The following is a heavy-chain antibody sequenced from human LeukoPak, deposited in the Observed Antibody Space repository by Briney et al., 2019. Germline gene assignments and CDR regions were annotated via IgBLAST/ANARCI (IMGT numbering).Heavy chain of an antibody. Sequence: ASVKVSCQASGYTFTSYAISWVRQAPGQGLEWMGGIIPIFGTANYAQKFQGRVTITADESTSTAYMELSSLRSEDTAVYYCARLLRYFDWTFDYWGQGTLVTVSS. D-gene: IGHD3-9*01. V-gene: IGHV1-69*13. J-gene: IGHJ4*02. CDR3: ARLLRYFDWTFDY. CDR1: GYTFTSYA. CDR2: IIPIFGTA.